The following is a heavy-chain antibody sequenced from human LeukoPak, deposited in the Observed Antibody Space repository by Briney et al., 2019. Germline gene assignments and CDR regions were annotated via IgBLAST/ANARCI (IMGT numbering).Heavy chain of an antibody. CDR1: GGSISSSSYY. CDR3: ASLEYSSSSGHH. J-gene: IGHJ4*02. D-gene: IGHD6-6*01. V-gene: IGHV4-39*01. CDR2: IYYSGST. Sequence: SETLSLTCTVSGGSISSSSYYWGWIRQPPGKGLEWIGSIYYSGSTYYNPSLKSRVTISVDTSKNQFSLKLSSVTAADTAVYYCASLEYSSSSGHHWGQGTLVTVSS.